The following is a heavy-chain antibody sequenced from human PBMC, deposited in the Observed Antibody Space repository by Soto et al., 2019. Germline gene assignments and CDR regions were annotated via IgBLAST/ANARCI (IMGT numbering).Heavy chain of an antibody. CDR3: AKDSEGGYSYVTYFDY. CDR1: GFTFDDYA. V-gene: IGHV3-9*01. D-gene: IGHD5-18*01. CDR2: ISWNSGSI. Sequence: EVQLVESGGGLVQPGRSLRLSCAASGFTFDDYAMHWVRQAPGKGLGWVSGISWNSGSIGYADPVKGRFTISRDNAKNSLYLQMNSLRAEDTALYYCAKDSEGGYSYVTYFDYWGQGTLVTVSS. J-gene: IGHJ4*02.